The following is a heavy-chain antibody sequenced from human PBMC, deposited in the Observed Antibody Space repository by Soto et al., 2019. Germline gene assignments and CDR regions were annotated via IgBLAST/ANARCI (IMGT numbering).Heavy chain of an antibody. Sequence: QVHLVQSGAEVKKPGASVKVSCKAYGYTFTSYGITWVRQAAGQGLEWMGWISAHNGNTDYAQKLQGRVIVTRDTSTSTAYMELRSLRSDDTAVYYCARGRYGDYWGQGALVSVSS. J-gene: IGHJ4*02. CDR2: ISAHNGNT. CDR3: ARGRYGDY. CDR1: GYTFTSYG. V-gene: IGHV1-18*01. D-gene: IGHD1-1*01.